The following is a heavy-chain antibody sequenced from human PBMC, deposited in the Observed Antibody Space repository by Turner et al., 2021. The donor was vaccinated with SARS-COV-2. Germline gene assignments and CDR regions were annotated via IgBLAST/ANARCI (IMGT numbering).Heavy chain of an antibody. CDR1: VFSFSAYW. J-gene: IGHJ3*02. CDR2: IYPGDSKT. D-gene: IGHD2-21*01. Sequence: EVRLDQSAAGVKKPGDSPKLTSKACVFSFSAYWIGWVRQMPGKGLEWMGIIYPGDSKTKCSPTFPGNVFITADKSINTAYIHWTNLRASDTAMYYCAVPYLVLQTAPLDAIDIWGQGTMVTVSS. CDR3: AVPYLVLQTAPLDAIDI. V-gene: IGHV5-51*03.